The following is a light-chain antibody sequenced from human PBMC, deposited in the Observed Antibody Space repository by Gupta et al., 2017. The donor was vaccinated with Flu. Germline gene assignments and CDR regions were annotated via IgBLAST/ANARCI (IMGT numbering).Light chain of an antibody. CDR1: QNIDNY. Sequence: SSLSASVGDRVTITCRASQNIDNYLSWYRQKPGKAPEVLIYAASTWQSGVPSRFRGSGSGTQFTLTINSRQPEDSATYYCQQSDSVPQWIFGGGTKVEIK. CDR3: QQSDSVPQWI. CDR2: AAS. V-gene: IGKV1-39*01. J-gene: IGKJ4*01.